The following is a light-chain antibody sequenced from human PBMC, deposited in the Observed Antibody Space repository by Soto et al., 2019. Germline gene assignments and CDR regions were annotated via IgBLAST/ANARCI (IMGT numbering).Light chain of an antibody. CDR1: RSNIGAGYD. CDR2: GNS. Sequence: QSVLTQPPSVSGAPGQRVTISCTGSRSNIGAGYDVHWYQQLPGTAPKLLIYGNSNRPSGVPDRFSGSKSGTSASLAITGRQAEDEADDYCQSYDSSLSGYVFGTGTKLTV. CDR3: QSYDSSLSGYV. V-gene: IGLV1-40*01. J-gene: IGLJ1*01.